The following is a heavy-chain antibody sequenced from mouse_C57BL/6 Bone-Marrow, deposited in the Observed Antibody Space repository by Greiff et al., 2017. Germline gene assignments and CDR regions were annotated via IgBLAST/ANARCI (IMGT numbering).Heavy chain of an antibody. D-gene: IGHD2-12*01. V-gene: IGHV5-15*04. Sequence: VKVEESGGGLVQPGGSLKLSCAASGFTFRDYGMAWVRQAPRKGPEWVAFISNLAYSIYYADTVTGRFTISRENAKNTLYLEMSSLRSENTAMYYCARRGVYAVYAMDYWGQGTSVTVSS. CDR1: GFTFRDYG. CDR2: ISNLAYSI. CDR3: ARRGVYAVYAMDY. J-gene: IGHJ4*01.